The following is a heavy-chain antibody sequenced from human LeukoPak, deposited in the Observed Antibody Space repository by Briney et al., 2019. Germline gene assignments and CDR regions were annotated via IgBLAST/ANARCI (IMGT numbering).Heavy chain of an antibody. Sequence: GGSLRLSCAASGFTFSSYGMSWVRHAPGKGLEWVSAISGSGGSTYYADSVKGRFTISRDNSKNTLYLQMNSLRAEDTAVYYCAKDPFSEVIQLWPDWGQGTLVTVSS. CDR1: GFTFSSYG. CDR3: AKDPFSEVIQLWPD. D-gene: IGHD5-18*01. V-gene: IGHV3-23*01. J-gene: IGHJ4*02. CDR2: ISGSGGST.